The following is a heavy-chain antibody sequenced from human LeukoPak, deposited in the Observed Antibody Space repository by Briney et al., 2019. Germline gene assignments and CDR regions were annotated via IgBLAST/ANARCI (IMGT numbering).Heavy chain of an antibody. CDR1: GGSFSGYY. D-gene: IGHD6-13*01. CDR2: INHSGST. J-gene: IGHJ4*02. V-gene: IGHV4-34*01. CDR3: ARAYSSSWSEIAGGYDY. Sequence: PSETLSLTCAVYGGSFSGYYWSWIRQSPGKGLEWIGEINHSGSTNYNPSLKSRVTISVDTSKNQFSLKLSSVTAADTAVYYCARAYSSSWSEIAGGYDYWGQGTLVTVSS.